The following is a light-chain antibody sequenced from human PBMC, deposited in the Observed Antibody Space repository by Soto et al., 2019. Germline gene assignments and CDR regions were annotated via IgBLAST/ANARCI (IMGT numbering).Light chain of an antibody. V-gene: IGKV1-39*01. J-gene: IGKJ2*01. Sequence: DIQLTQSPSSLSASVGDRVTITCQASQSMSDSLNWYQQKSGQAPKLLIYSASNLESGVPSRFSGGGSGTDFTLTISSLQPEDFGTYFCQQSYSNSYTFGQGTTLEIK. CDR2: SAS. CDR3: QQSYSNSYT. CDR1: QSMSDS.